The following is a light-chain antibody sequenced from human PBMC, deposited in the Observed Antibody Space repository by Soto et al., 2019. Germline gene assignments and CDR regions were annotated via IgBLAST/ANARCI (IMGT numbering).Light chain of an antibody. CDR1: QTVSSSY. Sequence: EIVLTQSPGTLSLSPGERATLSCRASQTVSSSYLAWYQQKPGQAPRLLIYDASSRATGIPERFSGSGSGTDLTITISIMEPDDFAVYYCQQYGSSSMWTFGQGTKVEIK. J-gene: IGKJ1*01. CDR3: QQYGSSSMWT. V-gene: IGKV3-20*01. CDR2: DAS.